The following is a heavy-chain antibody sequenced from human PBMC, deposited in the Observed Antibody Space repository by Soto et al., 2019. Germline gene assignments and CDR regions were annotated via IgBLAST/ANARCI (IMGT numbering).Heavy chain of an antibody. CDR2: INHRGSL. CDR3: ARELPQRQGRNMDV. D-gene: IGHD1-1*01. J-gene: IGHJ6*02. CDR1: GGSMTTGDQY. V-gene: IGHV4-31*03. Sequence: PSETLSLTCTVTGGSMTTGDQYWTWIRHRPGEGLEWFGYINHRGSLYYNPSLESRVSMSVDTSKNQLSLNLSSVTAADTAVYYCARELPQRQGRNMDVWGQGTTVTVS.